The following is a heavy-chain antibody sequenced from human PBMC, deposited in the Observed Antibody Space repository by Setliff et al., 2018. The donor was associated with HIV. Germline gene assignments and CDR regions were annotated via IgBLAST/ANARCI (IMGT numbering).Heavy chain of an antibody. J-gene: IGHJ3*02. CDR1: GYSISSGYY. CDR3: GSDPPLVTYGPDHPFDI. V-gene: IGHV4-38-2*01. Sequence: PSETLSLTCAVSGYSISSGYYWGWIRQPPGEGLGWIGSIYHGGTTYYNPSPRSRVTISEDTSKNQFSLTQTTVTAADTAVYYCGSDPPLVTYGPDHPFDIWGQGTMVTVSS. CDR2: IYHGGTT. D-gene: IGHD4-17*01.